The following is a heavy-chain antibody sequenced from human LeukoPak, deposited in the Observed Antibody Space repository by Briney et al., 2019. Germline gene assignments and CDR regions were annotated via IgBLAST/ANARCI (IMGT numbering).Heavy chain of an antibody. CDR1: GFTFSSYS. J-gene: IGHJ4*02. CDR2: ISSSSSYI. CDR3: ARDREGYSGSWGY. V-gene: IGHV3-21*01. D-gene: IGHD6-13*01. Sequence: GGSLRPSCAASGFTFSSYSMNWVRHAPGRGLGWVSSISSSSSYIYYADSVKGRFTISRDNAKNSLYLQMNSLRAEDTAVYYCARDREGYSGSWGYWGRGTLVTVSS.